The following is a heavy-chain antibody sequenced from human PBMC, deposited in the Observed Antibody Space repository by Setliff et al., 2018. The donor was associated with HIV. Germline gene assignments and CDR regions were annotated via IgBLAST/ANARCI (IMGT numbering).Heavy chain of an antibody. J-gene: IGHJ4*02. CDR2: IYHSGST. Sequence: SETLSLTCAVYGGSFSSYYWSWIRQPPGKGLEWIGEIYHSGSTKYNPSLKSRVTISVDKSRNQFSLNLRSVTAADTAVYYCAREAVLFGGSYRFDYWGQGTLVTVSS. V-gene: IGHV4-34*01. CDR3: AREAVLFGGSYRFDY. CDR1: GGSFSSYY. D-gene: IGHD1-26*01.